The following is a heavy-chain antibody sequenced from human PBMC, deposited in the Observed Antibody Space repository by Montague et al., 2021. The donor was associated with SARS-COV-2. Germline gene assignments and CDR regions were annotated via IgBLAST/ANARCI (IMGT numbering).Heavy chain of an antibody. J-gene: IGHJ4*02. V-gene: IGHV4-34*01. CDR3: ARGHLSVSMIVVVFTSASYYVDY. CDR1: GGSFGDDH. D-gene: IGHD3-22*01. Sequence: SETLSLTCAVYGGSFGDDHWSWIRQPPGKGLEWIGDIKQSGSTNYNPSLKSRGTISVDTSKNQFSLKLTSVTAADTAVYFCARGHLSVSMIVVVFTSASYYVDYWGQGAQVTVSS. CDR2: IKQSGST.